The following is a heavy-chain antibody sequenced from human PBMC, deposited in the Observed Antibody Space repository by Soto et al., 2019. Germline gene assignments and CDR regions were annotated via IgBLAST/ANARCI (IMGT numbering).Heavy chain of an antibody. CDR2: IYYSGST. CDR3: ARSGYSSGWYPLYFDY. J-gene: IGHJ4*02. CDR1: GGSISSGGYY. Sequence: QVQLQESGPGLVKPSQTLSLTCTVSGGSISSGGYYWSWIRQHPGKGLEWIGYIYYSGSTYYNPSLKSRVTISVDTSKNQFSLKLSSVTAADTAVYYCARSGYSSGWYPLYFDYLGQGTLVTVSS. D-gene: IGHD6-19*01. V-gene: IGHV4-31*03.